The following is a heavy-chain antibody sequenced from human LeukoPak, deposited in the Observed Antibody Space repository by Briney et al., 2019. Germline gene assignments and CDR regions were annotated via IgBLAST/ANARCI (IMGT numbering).Heavy chain of an antibody. V-gene: IGHV3-48*03. CDR3: AKDLRQSYVGIFDI. CDR1: GFSFPDYE. Sequence: PGGSLRLSCAASGFSFPDYEMNWVRQAPGKGLEWISYISGSGDTIYYADSLRGRFTISRDNAKNSLYLQMHSLRAEDTAVYNCAKDLRQSYVGIFDIWGQGTMVTVSS. CDR2: ISGSGDTI. D-gene: IGHD6-13*01. J-gene: IGHJ3*02.